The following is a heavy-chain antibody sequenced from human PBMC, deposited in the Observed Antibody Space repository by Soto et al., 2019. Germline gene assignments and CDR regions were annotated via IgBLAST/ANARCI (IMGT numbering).Heavy chain of an antibody. V-gene: IGHV3-74*03. CDR1: GFTISDYW. D-gene: IGHD3-10*01. CDR3: ARGSGGFDI. CDR2: IENDAIRT. J-gene: IGHJ5*02. Sequence: AASGFTISDYWMHWVRQAPGKGLEWVSHIENDAIRTTYADSVKGRFSISRDNAKSTVYLQMNSLRADDTAIYYCARGSGGFDIWGQGTLVTVSS.